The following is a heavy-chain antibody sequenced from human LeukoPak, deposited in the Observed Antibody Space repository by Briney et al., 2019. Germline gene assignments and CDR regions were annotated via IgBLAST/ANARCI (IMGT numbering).Heavy chain of an antibody. J-gene: IGHJ4*02. D-gene: IGHD3-10*01. Sequence: GGSLRLSCAASAFTFSNYCMTWVRQAPGKGLGWVANIKQDGSEKYYVDSVKGRFTISRDNAKNSLYLQMNSLRAEDTAVYYCARDFHSYGSPFDYWGQGTLVTVSS. CDR1: AFTFSNYC. CDR2: IKQDGSEK. V-gene: IGHV3-7*01. CDR3: ARDFHSYGSPFDY.